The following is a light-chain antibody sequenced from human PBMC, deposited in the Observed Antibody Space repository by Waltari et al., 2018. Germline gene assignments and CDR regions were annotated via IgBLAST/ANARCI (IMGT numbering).Light chain of an antibody. CDR2: GAS. CDR3: QKYDRLPAT. J-gene: IGKJ1*01. CDR1: QSVSRF. Sequence: EIVLTQSPRMLFFSPGDRGTLPCRASQSVSRFLAWYQQKPGQAPRLLIYGASTRATGIPDRFSGSGSGTDFSLTISRLEPEDFAVYYCQKYDRLPATFGQGTKVEIK. V-gene: IGKV3-20*01.